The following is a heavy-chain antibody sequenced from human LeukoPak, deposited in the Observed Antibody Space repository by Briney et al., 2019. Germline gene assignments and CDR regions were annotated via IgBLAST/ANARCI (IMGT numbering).Heavy chain of an antibody. J-gene: IGHJ4*02. D-gene: IGHD3-10*01. CDR3: ARRLGGEFDY. CDR2: ISSSSSYI. Sequence: GGSLRLSCAASGFTSSSYSMNWVRQVPGKGLEWVSSISSSSSYIYYADSVKGRFTISRDNAKNSLYLQMNSLRAEDTAVYYCARRLGGEFDYWGQGTLVTVSS. CDR1: GFTSSSYS. V-gene: IGHV3-21*01.